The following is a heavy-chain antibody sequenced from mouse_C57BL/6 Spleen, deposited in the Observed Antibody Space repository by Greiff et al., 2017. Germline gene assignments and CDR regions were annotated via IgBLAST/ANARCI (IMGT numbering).Heavy chain of an antibody. CDR3: ARGGYYGSSHSWFAY. CDR1: GYTFTSYW. J-gene: IGHJ3*01. Sequence: QVQLQQPGAELVKPGASVKLSCKASGYTFTSYWMHWVKQRPGQGLEWIGMIHPNSGSTNYNEKFKSKATLTLDKSSSTAYMQLSSLTSEDSAVYYCARGGYYGSSHSWFAYWGQGTLVTVSA. D-gene: IGHD1-1*01. CDR2: IHPNSGST. V-gene: IGHV1-64*01.